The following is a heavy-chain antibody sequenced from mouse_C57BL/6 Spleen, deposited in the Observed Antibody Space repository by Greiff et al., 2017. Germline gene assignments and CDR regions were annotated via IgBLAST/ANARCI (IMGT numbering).Heavy chain of an antibody. V-gene: IGHV5-6*01. Sequence: EVKVVESGGDLVKPGGSLKLSCAASGFTFSSYGMSWVRQTPDKRLEWVATISSGGSYTYYPDSVKGRFTISRDKAKNTLYLQLSSLKSEDTAMYYCARHGGSSPSYWYFGVWGTALTVTVAT. CDR3: ARHGGSSPSYWYFGV. CDR2: ISSGGSYT. CDR1: GFTFSSYG. J-gene: IGHJ1*03. D-gene: IGHD1-1*01.